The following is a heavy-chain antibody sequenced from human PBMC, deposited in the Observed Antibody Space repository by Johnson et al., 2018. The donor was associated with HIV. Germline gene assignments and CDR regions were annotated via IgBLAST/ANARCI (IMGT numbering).Heavy chain of an antibody. D-gene: IGHD1-26*01. V-gene: IGHV3-30*18. Sequence: QVQLVESGGGLVQPGGSLRLSCAASGFTFSSYWMSWVRQAPGKGLEWVAIIAYDGSKKYYADSVKGRFTIPRDNSKNTLYLQMNSLRAEDTAVYYCAKDTVSGSYYDAFDIWGQGTMVTVSS. CDR3: AKDTVSGSYYDAFDI. J-gene: IGHJ3*02. CDR1: GFTFSSYW. CDR2: IAYDGSKK.